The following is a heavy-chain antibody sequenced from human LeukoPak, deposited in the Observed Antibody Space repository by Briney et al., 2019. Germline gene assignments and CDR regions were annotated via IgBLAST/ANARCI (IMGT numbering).Heavy chain of an antibody. J-gene: IGHJ3*02. CDR2: ISYDGSNK. CDR3: ARPRRITMVRGGIGPDAFDI. Sequence: GGSLRLSCAASGFTFSSYGMHWVRQAPGKGLEWVAVISYDGSNKYYADSVKGRFTISRDNSKNTLYLQMNSLRAEDTAVYYCARPRRITMVRGGIGPDAFDIWGQGTMVTVSS. D-gene: IGHD3-10*01. CDR1: GFTFSSYG. V-gene: IGHV3-30*03.